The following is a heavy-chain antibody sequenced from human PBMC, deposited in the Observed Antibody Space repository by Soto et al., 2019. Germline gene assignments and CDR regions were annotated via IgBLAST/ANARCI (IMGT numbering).Heavy chain of an antibody. V-gene: IGHV1-69*06. CDR3: ARERYYYDSSGYFYGYYFGY. Sequence: QVQLVQSGAEVKKPGSSVKVSCKASGGTFSSYAISWVRQAPGQGLEWMGGIIPIFGTANYAQKFQGRVTITADKSTSTAYMELSSLRSEDTAVYYCARERYYYDSSGYFYGYYFGYWGQGTLVTVSS. CDR2: IIPIFGTA. D-gene: IGHD3-22*01. J-gene: IGHJ4*02. CDR1: GGTFSSYA.